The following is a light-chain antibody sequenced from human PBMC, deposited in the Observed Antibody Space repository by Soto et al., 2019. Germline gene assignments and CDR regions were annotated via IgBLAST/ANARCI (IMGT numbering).Light chain of an antibody. Sequence: AIRMTQSPSSFSASTGDRVTITCRASQGISSYLAWYQQKPGKAPKLLIYAASTLQSGVPSRFSGSGSGTDFTLTISCLQSEDFAHYYGQQYYSYPYTFGQGTKLEIK. J-gene: IGKJ2*01. CDR2: AAS. CDR3: QQYYSYPYT. CDR1: QGISSY. V-gene: IGKV1-8*01.